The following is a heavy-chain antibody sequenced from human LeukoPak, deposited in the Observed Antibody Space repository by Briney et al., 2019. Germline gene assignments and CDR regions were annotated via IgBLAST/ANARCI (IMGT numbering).Heavy chain of an antibody. J-gene: IGHJ4*02. Sequence: SETLSPTCGVSGFSISRSYYWAWIRQPPGKGLEWIGTIYHIGSTYYSPSLGSRVTMSVDTSKNEFSLNLKSVTAADTAVYYCARAGWIITSGIDYWGQGALVTVSS. D-gene: IGHD3-10*01. V-gene: IGHV4-38-2*01. CDR3: ARAGWIITSGIDY. CDR2: IYHIGST. CDR1: GFSISRSYY.